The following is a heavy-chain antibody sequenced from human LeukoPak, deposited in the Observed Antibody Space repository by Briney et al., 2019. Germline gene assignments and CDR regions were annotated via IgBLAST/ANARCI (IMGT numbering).Heavy chain of an antibody. V-gene: IGHV4-34*01. J-gene: IGHJ3*02. CDR2: INHSGST. CDR3: ARGLVWFGELWPHAFDI. CDR1: GGSFSGYY. D-gene: IGHD3-10*01. Sequence: PSETLSLTCAVYGGSFSGYYWSWIRQPPGKGLEWIGEINHSGSTNYNPSLKSRVTISVDTSKNQFSLKLSSVTAADTAVYYCARGLVWFGELWPHAFDIWGQGTMVTVSS.